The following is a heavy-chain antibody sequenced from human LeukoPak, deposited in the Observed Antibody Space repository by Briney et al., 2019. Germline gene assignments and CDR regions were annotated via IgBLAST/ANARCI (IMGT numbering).Heavy chain of an antibody. D-gene: IGHD3-9*01. Sequence: GGSLRLSCAASGFTFSTFAMHWVRQAPGKGLEYVSAISGNGGSTYYANFVKGRFTISRDNSKNTLYLQMGSLGVEDMAVYYCARVGYDILTDYYTGLDYWGQGTLVTVSS. CDR1: GFTFSTFA. J-gene: IGHJ4*02. CDR2: ISGNGGST. CDR3: ARVGYDILTDYYTGLDY. V-gene: IGHV3-64*01.